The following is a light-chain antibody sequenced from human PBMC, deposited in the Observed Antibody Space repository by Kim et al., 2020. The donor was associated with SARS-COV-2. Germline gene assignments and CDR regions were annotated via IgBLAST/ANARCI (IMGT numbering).Light chain of an antibody. CDR1: QNVGSS. Sequence: VSAGERATLSCRASQNVGSSLAWYQQKPGEAPRLLIYDAATRATVSPARFSGSGSGTEFTLTISSLQSEDFAVYYCHQYNNWPLYSFGQGTKLEI. CDR2: DAA. J-gene: IGKJ2*03. V-gene: IGKV3-15*01. CDR3: HQYNNWPLYS.